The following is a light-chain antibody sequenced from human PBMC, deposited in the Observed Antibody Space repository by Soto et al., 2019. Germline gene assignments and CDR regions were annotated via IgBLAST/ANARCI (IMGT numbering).Light chain of an antibody. CDR3: QQYNNWPRT. V-gene: IGKV3-15*01. J-gene: IGKJ2*01. CDR1: QSISSD. CDR2: RAS. Sequence: ETVMTQSPATLSVSPGERATLSCRASQSISSDLAWYQQKPGQAPRLLIYRASTTATGIPGRFSGSGSGREFTLTISSLQSEDFAVYYCQQYNNWPRTFGQGTKLEIK.